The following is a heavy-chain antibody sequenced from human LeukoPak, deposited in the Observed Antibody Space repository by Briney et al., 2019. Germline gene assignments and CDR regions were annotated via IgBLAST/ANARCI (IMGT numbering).Heavy chain of an antibody. D-gene: IGHD5-24*01. Sequence: SETLSLTCTVSGPSISSTIYYWGWIRQPPGKGLEWIGSMHSSGSTYYNPSLKSRVTISIDTSKNQFSLKLSSVTAADTAVYYCARVRRWLQLDYWGQGTLVTVSS. CDR3: ARVRRWLQLDY. V-gene: IGHV4-39*07. CDR1: GPSISSTIYY. J-gene: IGHJ4*02. CDR2: MHSSGST.